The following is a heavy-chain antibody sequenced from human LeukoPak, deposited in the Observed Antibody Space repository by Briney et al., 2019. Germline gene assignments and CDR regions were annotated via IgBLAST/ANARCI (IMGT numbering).Heavy chain of an antibody. CDR1: GGSFSDYY. V-gene: IGHV4-34*01. J-gene: IGHJ4*02. CDR3: ASPYSSGSYRYTGSFDS. Sequence: PSETLSLTCAVYGGSFSDYYWSWIRQPPGKGLEWIGEINHSGTTNYSPSLKSRVSISVDTSKNQFSLKLNSVTAADAAMYYCASPYSSGSYRYTGSFDSWGQGMLVNVSS. D-gene: IGHD3-16*02. CDR2: INHSGTT.